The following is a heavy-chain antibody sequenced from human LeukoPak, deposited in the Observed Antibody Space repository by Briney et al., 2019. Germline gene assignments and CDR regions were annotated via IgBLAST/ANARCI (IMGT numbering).Heavy chain of an antibody. Sequence: SETPSLTCTVSGGSISSYYWSWIRQPPGKGLEWIGYSTNYNPSLKSRVTISVDTSKDQFSLKLSSVTAADTAVYYCAFTYSSSWYNYWGQGTLVTVSS. CDR3: AFTYSSSWYNY. J-gene: IGHJ4*02. V-gene: IGHV4-59*01. D-gene: IGHD6-13*01. CDR2: ST. CDR1: GGSISSYY.